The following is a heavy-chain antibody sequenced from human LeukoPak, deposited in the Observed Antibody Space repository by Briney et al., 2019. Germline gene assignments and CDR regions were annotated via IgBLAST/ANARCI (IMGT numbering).Heavy chain of an antibody. J-gene: IGHJ4*02. Sequence: PSETLSLTCTVSGGSISSYYWNWIRQPPGKGLEWIGYIYYSGNTNYNPSLKSRVTISVDTSKNQFSLKLSSVTAADTAVYYCARDSHYGDYSDYWGQGTLVTVSS. D-gene: IGHD4-17*01. CDR2: IYYSGNT. V-gene: IGHV4-59*01. CDR3: ARDSHYGDYSDY. CDR1: GGSISSYY.